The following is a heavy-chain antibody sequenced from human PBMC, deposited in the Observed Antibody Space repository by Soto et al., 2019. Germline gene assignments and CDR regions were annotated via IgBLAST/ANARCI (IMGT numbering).Heavy chain of an antibody. CDR2: SRNRVNSHTT. CDR3: TRGLLGGAPSYTFHGMDV. V-gene: IGHV3-72*01. J-gene: IGHJ6*01. D-gene: IGHD1-26*01. Sequence: EVQLVESGGGLVQPGGSLRLSCAASGFTFSDHYMDWVRQAPGKRLEWVARSRNRVNSHTTEYAASVKGRFTISRDESKSSLYLQMNSLKIEDTAVYYCTRGLLGGAPSYTFHGMDVWGQGTTVTVSS. CDR1: GFTFSDHY.